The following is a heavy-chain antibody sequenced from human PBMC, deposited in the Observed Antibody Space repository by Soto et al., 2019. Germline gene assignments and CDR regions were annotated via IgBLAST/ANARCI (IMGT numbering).Heavy chain of an antibody. J-gene: IGHJ4*02. V-gene: IGHV1-46*01. D-gene: IGHD3-3*01. Sequence: QVQLVQSGAEVKKPGASVKVSCKASGYTFTSYYMHWVRQAPGQGLEWMGIINPSGGSTSYAQKCQGRVTMTRDTSTSTVYMELSSLRSEDTAVYYCARSSLTYYDFWSGSPKEFDYWGQGTLVTVSS. CDR3: ARSSLTYYDFWSGSPKEFDY. CDR1: GYTFTSYY. CDR2: INPSGGST.